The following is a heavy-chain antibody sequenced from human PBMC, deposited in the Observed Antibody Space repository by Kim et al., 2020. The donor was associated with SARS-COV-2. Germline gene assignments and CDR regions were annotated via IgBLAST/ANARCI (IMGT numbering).Heavy chain of an antibody. CDR1: GFTFDDYG. V-gene: IGHV3-20*04. Sequence: GGSLRLSCTTSGFTFDDYGMSWVRQAPGKGLEWVSGINGNGGRTDYADSVKGRFTISRDNAKNSLYLQMNGLRAEDTAVYYCARGVWGSSTDSLDYWGQG. CDR2: INGNGGRT. J-gene: IGHJ4*02. CDR3: ARGVWGSSTDSLDY. D-gene: IGHD6-13*01.